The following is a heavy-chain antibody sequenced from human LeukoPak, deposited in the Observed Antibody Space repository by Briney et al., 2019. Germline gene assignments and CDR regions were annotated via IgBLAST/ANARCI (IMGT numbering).Heavy chain of an antibody. D-gene: IGHD3-22*01. Sequence: GESLNISCKGSGYSFTSYWIGWVRQMPGKGLGWMGIIYPGDSDTRDSPSFQGQVTISADKSITTAYLQWSSLKASDTAMYYCARLGDSSGYYYVYPDYWGQGTLVTVSS. J-gene: IGHJ4*02. V-gene: IGHV5-51*01. CDR3: ARLGDSSGYYYVYPDY. CDR2: IYPGDSDT. CDR1: GYSFTSYW.